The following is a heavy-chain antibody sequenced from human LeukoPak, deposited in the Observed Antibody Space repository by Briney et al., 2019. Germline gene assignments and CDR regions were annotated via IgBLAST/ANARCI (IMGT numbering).Heavy chain of an antibody. CDR2: IYYSGST. CDR3: ARANYYDSSGYYSPGGFDY. J-gene: IGHJ4*02. D-gene: IGHD3-22*01. V-gene: IGHV4-61*01. Sequence: PSETLSLTCTVSGYSISSGYYWGWIRQPPGKGLEWIGYIYYSGSTNYNPSLKSRVTISVDTSKNQFSLKLSSVTAADTAVYYCARANYYDSSGYYSPGGFDYWGQGTLVTVSS. CDR1: GYSISSGYY.